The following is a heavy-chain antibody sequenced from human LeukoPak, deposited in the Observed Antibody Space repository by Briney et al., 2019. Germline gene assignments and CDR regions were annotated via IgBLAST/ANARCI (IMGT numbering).Heavy chain of an antibody. CDR2: INSNSGAT. CDR3: TTYNNGWYWELDY. Sequence: ASVKVSCKTSGHPFTGYYIHWVRQAAGQGLEWMRWINSNSGATNYAQKFQGRLTVTRDTSVTTAYMELSRLRSDDTAMYYCTTYNNGWYWELDYWGQGTLVSVSS. V-gene: IGHV1-2*02. J-gene: IGHJ4*02. D-gene: IGHD6-19*01. CDR1: GHPFTGYY.